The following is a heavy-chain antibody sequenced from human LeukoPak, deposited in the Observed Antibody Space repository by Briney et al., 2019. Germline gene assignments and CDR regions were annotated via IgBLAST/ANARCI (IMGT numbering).Heavy chain of an antibody. CDR2: FDPEDGET. D-gene: IGHD6-19*01. V-gene: IGHV1-24*01. Sequence: ASVNVSCKVSGYTLTELSMHWVRQAPGKGLEWMGGFDPEDGETIYAQKFQGRVTMTEDTSTDTAYMELSSLRSEDTAVYYCATDVQGTGVAVASFDYWGQGTLVTVSS. J-gene: IGHJ4*02. CDR3: ATDVQGTGVAVASFDY. CDR1: GYTLTELS.